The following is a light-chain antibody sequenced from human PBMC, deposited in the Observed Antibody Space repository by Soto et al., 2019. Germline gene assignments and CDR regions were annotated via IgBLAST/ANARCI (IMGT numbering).Light chain of an antibody. V-gene: IGLV2-14*03. CDR3: GSYTSSNTYV. Sequence: QSALTQPASVSGSPGQSITISCTGTTSDVGDYNYVSWYQQHPGKAPQLMIYDVSNRPSGVSNRFSASKSGNTASLTISGLQAEDEAAYYCGSYTSSNTYVFGTGTKLTVL. CDR2: DVS. CDR1: TSDVGDYNY. J-gene: IGLJ1*01.